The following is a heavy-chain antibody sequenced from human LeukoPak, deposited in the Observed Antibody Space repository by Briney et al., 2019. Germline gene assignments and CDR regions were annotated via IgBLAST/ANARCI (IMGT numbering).Heavy chain of an antibody. CDR3: SRVSNHYFSGNYYPDY. V-gene: IGHV3-49*04. Sequence: GGSLRLSCTVSGFNFGDFAMSWVRQAPGKGLEWLGFIRSTIYGGTTDYAASVKGRFTISRDDSKSIAYLQMNSLKTEDTAVYYCSRVSNHYFSGNYYPDYWGQGTLVTVSS. CDR2: IRSTIYGGTT. D-gene: IGHD3-10*01. CDR1: GFNFGDFA. J-gene: IGHJ4*02.